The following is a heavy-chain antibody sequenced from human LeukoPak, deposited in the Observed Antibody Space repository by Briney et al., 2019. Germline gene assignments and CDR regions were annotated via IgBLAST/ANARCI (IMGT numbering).Heavy chain of an antibody. CDR1: GDSISSSSYY. CDR2: IYYSGST. J-gene: IGHJ6*03. V-gene: IGHV4-39*01. Sequence: PSETLSLTCTVSGDSISSSSYYWGWIRQPPGKGLEWIGSIYYSGSTYYNPSLKSRVTISVDTSKNQFSLKLSSVTAADTAVYYCARAARPMVAYYYMDVWGKGTTVTVSS. CDR3: ARAARPMVAYYYMDV. D-gene: IGHD6-6*01.